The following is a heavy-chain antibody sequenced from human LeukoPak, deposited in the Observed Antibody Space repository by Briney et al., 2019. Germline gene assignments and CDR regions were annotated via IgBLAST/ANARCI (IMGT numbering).Heavy chain of an antibody. CDR2: INSGGGST. CDR3: AEGTTG. J-gene: IGHJ1*01. V-gene: IGHV3-64*04. Sequence: GGSLRLSCAASGFTFSSHAMHWVRQAPGKGLEHVSGINSGGGSTYYANSVKGRFTISRDNAKNSLYLQMNSLRSEDTAIYYCAEGTTGWGQGTLVTVSS. D-gene: IGHD1-1*01. CDR1: GFTFSSHA.